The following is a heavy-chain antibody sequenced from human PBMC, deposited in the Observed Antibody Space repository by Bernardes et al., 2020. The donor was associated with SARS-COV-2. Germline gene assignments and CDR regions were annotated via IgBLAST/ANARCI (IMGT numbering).Heavy chain of an antibody. Sequence: GGFLRPSCAASGFTVSNSWMHWVRQVPGKGLGWGSRVSDYEYRTDYADSVKGRFTISRDNARNTLNLQMNSLRVDDTAVYYCVRDMVGPYDQWGQGTLVTVSA. CDR1: GFTVSNSW. V-gene: IGHV3-74*01. D-gene: IGHD3-10*01. CDR2: VSDYEYRT. J-gene: IGHJ5*02. CDR3: VRDMVGPYDQ.